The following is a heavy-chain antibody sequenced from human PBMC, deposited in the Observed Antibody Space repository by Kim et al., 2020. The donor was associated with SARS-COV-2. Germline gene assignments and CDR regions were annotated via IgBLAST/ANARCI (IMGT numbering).Heavy chain of an antibody. J-gene: IGHJ3*02. D-gene: IGHD3-3*01. CDR3: ARHLRTRYDFWSGYCIDAFDI. CDR1: GYSFTSYW. Sequence: GESLKISCKGSGYSFTSYWISWVRQMPGKGLEWMGRIDPSDSYTNYSPSFQGHVTISADKSISTAYLQWSSLKASDTAMYYCARHLRTRYDFWSGYCIDAFDIWGQGTMVTVSS. V-gene: IGHV5-10-1*01. CDR2: IDPSDSYT.